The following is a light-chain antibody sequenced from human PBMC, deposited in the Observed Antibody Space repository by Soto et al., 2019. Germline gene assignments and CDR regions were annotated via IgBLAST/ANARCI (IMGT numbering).Light chain of an antibody. CDR3: QQHGTSPIT. CDR2: DAS. V-gene: IGKV3-11*01. J-gene: IGKJ5*01. Sequence: VLTQSPDTLSLSPGERATLTCRASQSVTNYIAWYQQRPGQAPRLLIYDASNRATGVPARFSGSRSGTDFTLTISRLEPEDFAVYYCQQHGTSPITFGQGTRLEIK. CDR1: QSVTNY.